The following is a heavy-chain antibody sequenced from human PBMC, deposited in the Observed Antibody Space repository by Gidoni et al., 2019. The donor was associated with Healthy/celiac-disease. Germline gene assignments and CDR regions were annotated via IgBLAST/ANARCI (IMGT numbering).Heavy chain of an antibody. D-gene: IGHD6-13*01. J-gene: IGHJ6*03. V-gene: IGHV3-13*05. CDR1: GFTFSSYD. CDR3: ARGGSGIAAAGTDYYYMDV. Sequence: EVQLVESGGGLVQPGGSLRLSCAASGFTFSSYDRHWVRQATGKGLEWVSAIGTAGDPYYPGSVKGRFTISRENAKNSLYLQMNSLRAGDTAVYYCARGGSGIAAAGTDYYYMDVWGKGTTVTVSS. CDR2: IGTAGDP.